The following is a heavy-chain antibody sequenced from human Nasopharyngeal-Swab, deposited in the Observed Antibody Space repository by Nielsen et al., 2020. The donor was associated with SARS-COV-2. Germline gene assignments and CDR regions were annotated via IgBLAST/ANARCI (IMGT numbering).Heavy chain of an antibody. CDR2: IYYSGTT. D-gene: IGHD6-13*01. CDR1: GGSISSAFYF. V-gene: IGHV4-30-4*01. J-gene: IGHJ4*02. Sequence: SETLSLTCSVSGGSISSAFYFWSWIRQSPGRGLEWLGYIYYSGTTYYNPSLESRLTVSVDTSKNQISLRLRSVTAADTAVYYCAGGWGRAIAADWGQGTLVTVSS. CDR3: AGGWGRAIAAD.